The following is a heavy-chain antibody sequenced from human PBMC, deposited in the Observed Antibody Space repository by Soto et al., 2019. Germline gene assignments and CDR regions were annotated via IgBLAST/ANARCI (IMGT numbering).Heavy chain of an antibody. CDR1: GFTFSSYA. CDR2: ISGSGGST. D-gene: IGHD3-16*02. CDR3: ASPYDYVWGSYRQTFDY. Sequence: GGSLRLSCAASGFTFSSYAMCWVRQAPGKGLEWVSAISGSGGSTYYADSVKGRFTISRDNSKNTLYLQMNSLRAEDTAVYYCASPYDYVWGSYRQTFDYWGQGTLVTVSS. V-gene: IGHV3-23*01. J-gene: IGHJ4*02.